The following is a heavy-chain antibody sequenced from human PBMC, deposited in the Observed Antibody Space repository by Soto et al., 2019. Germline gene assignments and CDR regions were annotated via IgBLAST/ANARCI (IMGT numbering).Heavy chain of an antibody. V-gene: IGHV3-23*01. J-gene: IGHJ6*02. D-gene: IGHD4-17*01. Sequence: GSLRLSCAASRFGFSTYGMTWVRRPPGKGLEWVSTISASGSGSYYTESVKGRFTVSRDNSKNTMYLQVSSLRAEDTAVYYCAKNSYGDSWNFGLDVWGQGTTVTVSS. CDR3: AKNSYGDSWNFGLDV. CDR1: RFGFSTYG. CDR2: ISASGSGS.